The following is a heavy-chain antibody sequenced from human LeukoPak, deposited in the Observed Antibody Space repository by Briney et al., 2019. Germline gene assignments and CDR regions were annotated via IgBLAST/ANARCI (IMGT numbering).Heavy chain of an antibody. CDR3: ASPVGATTVRAFDI. CDR2: TRNEANIYTT. CDR1: GFIFSDHY. V-gene: IGHV3-72*01. D-gene: IGHD1-26*01. J-gene: IGHJ3*02. Sequence: GGSLRLSCAASGFIFSDHYMDWVRQAPGKGLEWVGRTRNEANIYTTKYAASVKGRFTISRDDSKNSLYLQMNSLKTEDAAVYYCASPVGATTVRAFDIWGQGTMVTVSS.